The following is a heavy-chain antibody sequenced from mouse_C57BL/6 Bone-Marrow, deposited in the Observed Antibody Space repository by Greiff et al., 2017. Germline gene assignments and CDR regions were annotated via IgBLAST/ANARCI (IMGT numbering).Heavy chain of an antibody. CDR2: IRSKSNNYAT. V-gene: IGHV10-1*01. Sequence: EVQGVESGGGLVQPKGSLKLSCAASGFSFNTYAMNWVRQAPGKGLEWVARIRSKSNNYATYYADSVKDRFTISRDDSESMLYLQMNNLKTEDTAMYYCVRQTVVGYFDVWGTGTTVTVSS. D-gene: IGHD1-1*01. CDR3: VRQTVVGYFDV. J-gene: IGHJ1*03. CDR1: GFSFNTYA.